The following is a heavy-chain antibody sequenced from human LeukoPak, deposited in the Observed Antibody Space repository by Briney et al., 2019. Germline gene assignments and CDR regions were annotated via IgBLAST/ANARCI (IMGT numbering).Heavy chain of an antibody. Sequence: GGSLRLSCAASGFTFSSYAMHWVGKAPGKGLGGVAVISYDGSNKYYADSVKRRFTISRDNSKNTLYLQMNSLRAEDTAVYYCASSPRYYYYMDVWGKGTTVTVSS. CDR3: ASSPRYYYYMDV. CDR1: GFTFSSYA. CDR2: ISYDGSNK. J-gene: IGHJ6*03. V-gene: IGHV3-30-3*01.